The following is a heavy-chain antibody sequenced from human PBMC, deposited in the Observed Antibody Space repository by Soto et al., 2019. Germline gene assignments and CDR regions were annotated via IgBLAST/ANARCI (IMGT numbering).Heavy chain of an antibody. CDR2: INHSGST. D-gene: IGHD3-10*01. V-gene: IGHV4-34*01. CDR3: ARDPADRGDYFDY. CDR1: GGSFSGYH. J-gene: IGHJ4*02. Sequence: SETLSLTCAVYGGSFSGYHWSWIRQPPGKGLEWIGEINHSGSTNYNPSLKSRVTISVDTSKNQFSLKVSSVTAADTAVYYCARDPADRGDYFDYWGQGTLVTVSS.